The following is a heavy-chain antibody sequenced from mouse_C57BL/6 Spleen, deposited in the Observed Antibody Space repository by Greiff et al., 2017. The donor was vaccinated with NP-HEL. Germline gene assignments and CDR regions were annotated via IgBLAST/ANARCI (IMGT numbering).Heavy chain of an antibody. CDR2: IRNKANGYTT. D-gene: IGHD1-1*01. CDR3: ARNYGSSYEGAMDY. J-gene: IGHJ4*01. Sequence: DVKLVESGGGLVQPGGSLSLSCAASGFTFTDYYMSWVRQPPGKALEWLGFIRNKANGYTTEYSASVKGRFTISRDNSQSILYLQMNALRAEDSATYYCARNYGSSYEGAMDYWGQGTSVTVSS. V-gene: IGHV7-3*01. CDR1: GFTFTDYY.